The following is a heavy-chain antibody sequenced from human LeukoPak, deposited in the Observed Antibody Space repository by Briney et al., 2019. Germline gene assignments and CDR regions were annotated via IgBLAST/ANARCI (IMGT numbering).Heavy chain of an antibody. D-gene: IGHD2-2*01. V-gene: IGHV3-7*01. CDR3: ARGGSVVVPAATSYYYYYYMDV. Sequence: GGSLRLSCAASGFTFSRYWMSWVRQAPGKGLEWVANIKQDGSEKYYVDSVKGRFTISRDNAKNSLYLQMNSLRAEDTAVYYCARGGSVVVPAATSYYYYYYMDVWGKGTTVTVSS. CDR2: IKQDGSEK. CDR1: GFTFSRYW. J-gene: IGHJ6*03.